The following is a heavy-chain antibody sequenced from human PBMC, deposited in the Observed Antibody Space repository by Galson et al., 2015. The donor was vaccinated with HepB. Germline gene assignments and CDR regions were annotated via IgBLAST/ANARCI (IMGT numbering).Heavy chain of an antibody. Sequence: SVKVSCKASGGTFSSYAISWVRQAPGQGLEWMGRIIPILGIANYAQKFQGRVTITADKSTSTAYMELSSLRSEDTAVYYCARDKRLGEYLHDYWGQGTLVTVSS. CDR3: ARDKRLGEYLHDY. CDR2: IIPILGIA. D-gene: IGHD3-16*01. V-gene: IGHV1-69*04. J-gene: IGHJ4*02. CDR1: GGTFSSYA.